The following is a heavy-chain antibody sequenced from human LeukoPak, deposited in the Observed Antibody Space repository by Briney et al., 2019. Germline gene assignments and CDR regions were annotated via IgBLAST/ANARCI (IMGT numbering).Heavy chain of an antibody. CDR2: INHSGST. D-gene: IGHD2-8*01. Sequence: SETLSLTCAVYGGSFSGYYWSWIRQPPGKRLEWIGEINHSGSTNYNPSLKSRVTISVDTSKNQFSLKLSSVTAADTAVYYCARDRGTIGFGSWGQGTLVTVSS. CDR3: ARDRGTIGFGS. V-gene: IGHV4-34*01. J-gene: IGHJ5*01. CDR1: GGSFSGYY.